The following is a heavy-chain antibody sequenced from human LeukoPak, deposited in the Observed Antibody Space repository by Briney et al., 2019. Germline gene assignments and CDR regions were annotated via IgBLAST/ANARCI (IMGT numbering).Heavy chain of an antibody. Sequence: GASVKVSCKASGYTFTSYGISWLRQAPGQGLEWMGIINPSGGSTSCAQKFQGRVTMTRDTSTSTVYMELSSLRSEDTAVYYCASQKYSSSLRYGMDVWGQGTTVTVSS. CDR1: GYTFTSYG. D-gene: IGHD6-13*01. J-gene: IGHJ6*02. CDR2: INPSGGST. CDR3: ASQKYSSSLRYGMDV. V-gene: IGHV1-46*01.